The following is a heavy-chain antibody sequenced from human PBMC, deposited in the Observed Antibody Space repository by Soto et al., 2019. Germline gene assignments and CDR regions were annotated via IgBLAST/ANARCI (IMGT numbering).Heavy chain of an antibody. J-gene: IGHJ6*02. CDR3: ARQWELSGYYYGMDV. CDR1: GYTFTSYD. D-gene: IGHD1-26*01. V-gene: IGHV1-8*01. CDR2: MNPTTANT. Sequence: ASVKVSCKASGYTFTSYDMNWVRQATGQGLEWMGWMNPTTANTGYAQKFQGRVTMTWDTSISTAYMDLSSLTFEDTAVYYCARQWELSGYYYGMDVWGQGTTVT.